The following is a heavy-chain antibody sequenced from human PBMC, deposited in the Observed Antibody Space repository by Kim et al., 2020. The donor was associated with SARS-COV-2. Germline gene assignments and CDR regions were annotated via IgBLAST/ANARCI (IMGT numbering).Heavy chain of an antibody. Sequence: SETLSLTCAVYGGSLSGYYWSWIHQPPGKGLEWIGEINHSGSTNYNPSLKSRVTISVDTSKNQFSLKLSSVTAADTAVYYCAWGSGGTTVVTLGLAFYYSYGVAVWGQGTTGTVSS. J-gene: IGHJ6*02. CDR1: GGSLSGYY. D-gene: IGHD2-15*01. CDR3: AWGSGGTTVVTLGLAFYYSYGVAV. V-gene: IGHV4-34*01. CDR2: INHSGST.